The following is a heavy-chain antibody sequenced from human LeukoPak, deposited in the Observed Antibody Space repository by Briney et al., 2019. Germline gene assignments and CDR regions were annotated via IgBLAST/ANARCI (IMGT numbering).Heavy chain of an antibody. V-gene: IGHV3-23*01. CDR2: ISGGGGNT. CDR1: GFTFSSYA. CDR3: AKDQAIVVVPAASPDY. D-gene: IGHD2-2*01. Sequence: PGGSLRLSCAASGFTFSSYAMSWVRQAPGKGLEWVSAISGGGGNTYYADSVKGRFTISRDNSKNTLYLHMNSLRAEDTAVYYCAKDQAIVVVPAASPDYWGQGTLVTVSS. J-gene: IGHJ4*02.